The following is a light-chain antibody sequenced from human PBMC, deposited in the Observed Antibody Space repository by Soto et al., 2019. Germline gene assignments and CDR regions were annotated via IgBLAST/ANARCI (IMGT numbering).Light chain of an antibody. Sequence: QAVVTQEPSLTVSPGGTVTLTCGSSTGAVTSGHYPYWFQQKPGQAPRTLIYDTSNKHSWTPARFSGSLLGGKAALTLSGAQPVDEAAYYCLLSYSGARLVVFGGGPQLTVL. CDR2: DTS. CDR1: TGAVTSGHY. CDR3: LLSYSGARLVV. V-gene: IGLV7-46*01. J-gene: IGLJ2*01.